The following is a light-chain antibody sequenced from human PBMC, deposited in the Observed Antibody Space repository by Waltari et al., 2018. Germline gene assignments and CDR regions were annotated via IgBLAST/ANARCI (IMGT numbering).Light chain of an antibody. CDR2: DNN. CDR1: GSNIGNNP. CDR3: ATWSGSLRGLV. V-gene: IGLV1-51*01. Sequence: QSVLTQPPSVSAAPGQKVTISCSGSGSNIGNNPVSWYQQVPGTAPKLPIYDNNQRPSWIPDRFSGSQSGTSATLGITGLQTGDAADYYCATWSGSLRGLVFGGGTKLTVL. J-gene: IGLJ2*01.